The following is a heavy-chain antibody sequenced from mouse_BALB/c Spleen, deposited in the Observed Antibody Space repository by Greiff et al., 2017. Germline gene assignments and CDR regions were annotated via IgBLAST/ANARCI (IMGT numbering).Heavy chain of an antibody. D-gene: IGHD3-1*01. Sequence: EVQLQESGAELVKPGASVKLSCTASGFNIKDNYMHWVKQRPEQGLEWIGRIDPANGNTKYDPKFQGKATITADTSSNTAYLHLSSLTSEDTAVYYCARQLGPPMDYWGQGTSVTVSS. J-gene: IGHJ4*01. CDR2: IDPANGNT. CDR1: GFNIKDNY. V-gene: IGHV14-3*02. CDR3: ARQLGPPMDY.